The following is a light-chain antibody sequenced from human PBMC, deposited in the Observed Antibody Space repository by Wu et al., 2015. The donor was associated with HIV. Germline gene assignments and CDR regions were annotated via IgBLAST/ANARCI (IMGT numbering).Light chain of an antibody. CDR2: GAS. CDR3: QQYVRSPET. CDR1: QSVSNNF. V-gene: IGKV3-20*01. J-gene: IGKJ1*01. Sequence: EIVLTQSPGTLSLSPGERATLSCRASQSVSNNFLAWYQQKPGQTPRLLIYGASSRATGIPDRFSGSGSGTDFTLTISRLEPEDFAVYYCQQYVRSPETFGQGTKVEIK.